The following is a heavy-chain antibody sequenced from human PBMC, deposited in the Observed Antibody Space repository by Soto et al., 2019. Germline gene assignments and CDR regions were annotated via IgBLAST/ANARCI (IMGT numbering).Heavy chain of an antibody. Sequence: SETPSPTPTFSGGPLSSSSYYWGRVRPPPGKGLEWIGSIYYSGSTYYNPSLKSRVTISVDTSKNQFSLKLSSVTAADTAVYYCARLGGYSYVDWYFDYWGQGTLVTVSS. J-gene: IGHJ4*02. CDR3: ARLGGYSYVDWYFDY. D-gene: IGHD5-18*01. CDR2: IYYSGST. CDR1: GGPLSSSSYY. V-gene: IGHV4-39*01.